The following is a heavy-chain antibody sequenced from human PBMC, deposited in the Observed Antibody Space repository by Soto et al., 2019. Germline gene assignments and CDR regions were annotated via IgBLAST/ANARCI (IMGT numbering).Heavy chain of an antibody. Sequence: EVPLVESGGCLVKPGGSLRLSCAASGFTFSSYSMNWVRQAPGKGLEWVSSISSSSSYIYYADSAKGRFTISRDNAKNSLYLQMNSLRAEDTAVYYCARGDYYGYGSPNWFDPWGQGTLVTVSS. CDR2: ISSSSSYI. J-gene: IGHJ5*02. D-gene: IGHD3-10*01. CDR3: ARGDYYGYGSPNWFDP. V-gene: IGHV3-21*01. CDR1: GFTFSSYS.